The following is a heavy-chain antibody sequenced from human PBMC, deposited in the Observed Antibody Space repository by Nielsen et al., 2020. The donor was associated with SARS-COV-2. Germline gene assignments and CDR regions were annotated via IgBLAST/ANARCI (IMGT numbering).Heavy chain of an antibody. J-gene: IGHJ4*02. CDR2: MNPNSGNT. CDR1: GYTFTSYD. Sequence: ASVKVSCKASGYTFTSYDIDWVRQATGQGLEWMGWMNPNSGNTNYAQKLQGRVTMTTDTSTSTAYMELRSLRSDDTAVYYCARDANSEQWLVRGVIDYWGQGTLVTVSS. CDR3: ARDANSEQWLVRGVIDY. V-gene: IGHV1-18*01. D-gene: IGHD6-19*01.